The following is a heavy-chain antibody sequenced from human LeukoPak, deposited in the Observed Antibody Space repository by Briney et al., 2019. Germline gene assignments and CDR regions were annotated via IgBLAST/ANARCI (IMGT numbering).Heavy chain of an antibody. D-gene: IGHD6-19*01. CDR1: GFTFDDYA. CDR2: ISWNSDSR. J-gene: IGHJ6*02. V-gene: IGHV3-9*01. CDR3: AKVAGPWTYYYCYGMDV. Sequence: PGRSLRLSCAASGFTFDDYAMHWVRQAPGKGLEWVSGISWNSDSRGYADSVKGRFTISRDNAKKSLYLQMNSLRAEDTALYYCAKVAGPWTYYYCYGMDVWGQGTTVTVSS.